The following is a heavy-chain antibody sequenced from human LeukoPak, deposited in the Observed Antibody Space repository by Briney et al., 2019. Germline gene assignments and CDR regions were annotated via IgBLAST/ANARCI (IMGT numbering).Heavy chain of an antibody. CDR3: ARQQENYDYVWGSYRYTSFDY. D-gene: IGHD3-16*02. CDR2: IYPGDSDT. V-gene: IGHV5-51*01. Sequence: ESLKISCKGSGYSFTSYWIGWVRQMPGKGLEWMGIIYPGDSDTRYSPSFQGQVTISADKSISTAYLQWSSLKASDTAMYYCARQQENYDYVWGSYRYTSFDYWGQGTLVTVSS. CDR1: GYSFTSYW. J-gene: IGHJ4*02.